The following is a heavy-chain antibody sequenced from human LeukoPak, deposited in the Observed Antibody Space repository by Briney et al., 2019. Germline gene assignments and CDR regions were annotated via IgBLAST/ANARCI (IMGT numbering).Heavy chain of an antibody. J-gene: IGHJ4*02. V-gene: IGHV4-59*01. CDR2: FYHSGT. CDR3: ARWWRGYHFDY. CDR1: GDSMSISY. D-gene: IGHD2-15*01. Sequence: PSETLSLTCTVSGDSMSISYWSWIRQFPGKGLEWIGYFYHSGTDYIPSLKSRVTISGDMSKNQFSLKLSSVAAADTAMYYCARWWRGYHFDYWGQGTLVSVSS.